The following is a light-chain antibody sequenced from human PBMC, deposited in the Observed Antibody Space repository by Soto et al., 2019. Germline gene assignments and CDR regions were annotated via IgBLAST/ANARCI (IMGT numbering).Light chain of an antibody. CDR3: LSFTTDWTHV. J-gene: IGLJ1*01. Sequence: QSVLTQPASVSGSPGQSITISCTGSSSDIGAYNYVSWFQQYPGKAPRLIISEVSNRPSGVSNRFSGPKSGTAASLTISGLQTEDEADYFCLSFTTDWTHVFGTGTKVTVL. CDR1: SSDIGAYNY. V-gene: IGLV2-14*01. CDR2: EVS.